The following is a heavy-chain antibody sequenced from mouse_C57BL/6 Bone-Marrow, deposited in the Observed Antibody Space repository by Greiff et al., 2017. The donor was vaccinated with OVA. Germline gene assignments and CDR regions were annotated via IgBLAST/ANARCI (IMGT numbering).Heavy chain of an antibody. V-gene: IGHV1-55*01. CDR2: IYPGSGST. CDR3: EGEGYYYGSSGYFDG. CDR1: GYTFTSYW. D-gene: IGHD1-1*01. Sequence: QVQLQQPGAELVKPGASVKMSCKASGYTFTSYWITWVKQRPGQGLEWIGDIYPGSGSTYYNEKIKSKATLTVDTSSRTAYMQLSSLTSEDSAVDYCEGEGYYYGSSGYFDGWGTGTTVTVSS. J-gene: IGHJ1*03.